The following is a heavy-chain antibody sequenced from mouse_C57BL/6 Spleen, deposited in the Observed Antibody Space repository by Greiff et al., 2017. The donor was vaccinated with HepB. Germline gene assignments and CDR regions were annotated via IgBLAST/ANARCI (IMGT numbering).Heavy chain of an antibody. CDR1: GYSFTDYH. Sequence: EVQLQQSGPELVKPGASVKISCKASGYSFTDYHMNWVKQSNGKSLEWIGVINPNYGTTSYNQKFKGKATLTVDQSSSTAYMQLNRLTSEDAAVYYCASESLQLAWFAYWGQGTLVTVSA. CDR3: ASESLQLAWFAY. V-gene: IGHV1-39*01. D-gene: IGHD6-2*01. CDR2: INPNYGTT. J-gene: IGHJ3*01.